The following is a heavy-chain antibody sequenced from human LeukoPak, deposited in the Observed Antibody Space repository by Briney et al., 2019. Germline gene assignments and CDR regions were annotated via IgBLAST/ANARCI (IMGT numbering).Heavy chain of an antibody. CDR3: ARKQTGTMYDV. CDR1: GGSISSSSYY. CDR2: FSSGGSA. Sequence: AETLSLTCIVPGGSISSSSYYWAWIRQSPGKGLEWIGTFSSGGSAYYNPSLTSRVSISKDTSDNQFSLRLYSVTAADTAVYYCARKQTGTMYDVWGQGTQVTVSS. V-gene: IGHV4-39*07. J-gene: IGHJ4*02. D-gene: IGHD1-7*01.